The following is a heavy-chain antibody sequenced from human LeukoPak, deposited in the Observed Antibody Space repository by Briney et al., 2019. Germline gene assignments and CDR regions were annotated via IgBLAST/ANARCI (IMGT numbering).Heavy chain of an antibody. D-gene: IGHD3-10*01. CDR3: RERFSVMRGFTWFAP. V-gene: IGHV6-1*01. CDR2: TYYRSKWHN. Sequence: SQTLSLTCAISGDRFSSNCACCNWIRQSPSRGLEWLGRTYYRSKWHNDYAVSVKSRITINPDTSKNQFSLQLNSVTPEDETVVYCCRERFSVMRGFTWFAPWGQGTLVTVSS. CDR1: GDRFSSNCAC. J-gene: IGHJ5*02.